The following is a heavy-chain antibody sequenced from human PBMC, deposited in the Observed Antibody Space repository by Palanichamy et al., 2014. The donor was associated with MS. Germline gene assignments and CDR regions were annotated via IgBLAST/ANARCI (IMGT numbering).Heavy chain of an antibody. Sequence: QVQLQESGPGLVKPSETLSLTCTVSGGSISSYYWSWIRQPPGKGLEWIGYIYYSGSTNYNPSLKSRVTISVDTSKNQFSLKLSSVTAADTAVYYCARGRDYGDYERYFDLWGRGTLVTVSS. V-gene: IGHV4-59*01. D-gene: IGHD4-17*01. CDR3: ARGRDYGDYERYFDL. J-gene: IGHJ2*01. CDR1: GGSISSYY. CDR2: IYYSGST.